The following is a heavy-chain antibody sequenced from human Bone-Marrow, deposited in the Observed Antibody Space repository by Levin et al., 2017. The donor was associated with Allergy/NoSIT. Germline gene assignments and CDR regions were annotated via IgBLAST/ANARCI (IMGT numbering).Heavy chain of an antibody. CDR1: GFSFSDYS. CDR3: ARDGNDSGIDF. Sequence: GGSLRLSCAASGFSFSDYSMNWVRQAPGKGLEWVSSISSIISYKYYADSVTGRFTISRDNAKKSLYLQLNSLRADDTAVYYCARDGNDSGIDFWGQGTLVTVSS. V-gene: IGHV3-21*01. D-gene: IGHD1-1*01. CDR2: ISSIISYK. J-gene: IGHJ4*02.